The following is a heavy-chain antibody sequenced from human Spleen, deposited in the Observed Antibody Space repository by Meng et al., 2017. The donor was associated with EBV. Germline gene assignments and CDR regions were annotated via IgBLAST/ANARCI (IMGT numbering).Heavy chain of an antibody. V-gene: IGHV4-34*01. J-gene: IGHJ4*02. CDR1: VGSLGGNSYY. CDR2: ISLSGST. CDR3: AGRGGVYY. D-gene: IGHD3-16*01. Sequence: GPGRLQPSETLFLTSHHDVGSLGGNSYYWGWIRQPPGKGLEWIGEISLSGSTNYKPSLKSRVTISLDTSKNQFSLKLSSVTAAETAVYYSAGRGGVYYWGQGTLVTVSS.